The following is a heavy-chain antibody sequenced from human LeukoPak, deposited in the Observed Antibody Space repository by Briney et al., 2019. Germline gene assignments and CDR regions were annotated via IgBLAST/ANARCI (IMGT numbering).Heavy chain of an antibody. Sequence: GGSLRLSCAAPGFTFSSYWMHWVRQAPGKGLVWVSRINSDGSSTSYADSVKGRFTISRDNAKNTLYLQMNSLRAEDTAVYYCARVGAGSRRICLDYWGQGTLVTVSS. J-gene: IGHJ4*02. V-gene: IGHV3-74*01. CDR3: ARVGAGSRRICLDY. CDR1: GFTFSSYW. CDR2: INSDGSST. D-gene: IGHD3-16*01.